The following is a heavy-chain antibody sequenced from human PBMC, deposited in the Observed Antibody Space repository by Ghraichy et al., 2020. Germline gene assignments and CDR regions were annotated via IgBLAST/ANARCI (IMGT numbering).Heavy chain of an antibody. CDR1: AHACTPFT. CDR3: ASDPYSSGWSLHDAFDI. Sequence: GGSLRLSETACAHACTPFTFSKLVRRLLQGLERVAVISYDGSNKYYADSVKGRFTISRDNSTNTLFLQMNSLRAEDTALYYCASDPYSSGWSLHDAFDIWGLVTMVTV. D-gene: IGHD6-19*01. J-gene: IGHJ3*02. V-gene: IGHV3-30*08. CDR2: ISYDGSNK.